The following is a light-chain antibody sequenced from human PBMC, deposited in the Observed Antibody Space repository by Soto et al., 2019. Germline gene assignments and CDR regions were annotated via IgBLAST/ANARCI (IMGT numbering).Light chain of an antibody. CDR1: QSIRAW. CDR2: KAS. J-gene: IGKJ1*01. V-gene: IGKV1-5*03. Sequence: DIQMTQSPSTLSASVGDRVSIKCRASQSIRAWLAWYPLTPGKAPRLXIYKASTLEIGVPSMFSSSGAGTACTRPISSLQPDDVSTDYCQQYNDYPWTFGQGTQVDIK. CDR3: QQYNDYPWT.